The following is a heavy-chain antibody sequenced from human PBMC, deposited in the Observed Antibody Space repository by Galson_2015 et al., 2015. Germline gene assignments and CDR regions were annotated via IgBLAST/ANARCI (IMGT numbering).Heavy chain of an antibody. Sequence: SLRLSCAASGFTFSNYYMTWIRQAPGKGLEWVSYISSSGSTIYYADSVKGRFPISRANAKNSLYLQMNSLRADDTAVYYCARAPSNNWYYFDYWGQGTLVTVSS. CDR2: ISSSGSTI. CDR1: GFTFSNYY. CDR3: ARAPSNNWYYFDY. D-gene: IGHD6-13*01. V-gene: IGHV3-11*01. J-gene: IGHJ4*02.